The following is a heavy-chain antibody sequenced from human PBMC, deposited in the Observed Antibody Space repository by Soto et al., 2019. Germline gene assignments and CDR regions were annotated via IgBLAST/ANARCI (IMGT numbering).Heavy chain of an antibody. Sequence: QVQLVQSGAEVKKPGASVKVSCKASGYTLTNFYIHWVRQAPGQGLEWMGIINPNGGSTNYAHNFQGRVTITRDTSTSTVYMDLSSLRSEDTAVYYCARCLGSGDYWGRGTLVTVSS. CDR2: INPNGGST. J-gene: IGHJ4*02. V-gene: IGHV1-46*03. D-gene: IGHD6-25*01. CDR3: ARCLGSGDY. CDR1: GYTLTNFY.